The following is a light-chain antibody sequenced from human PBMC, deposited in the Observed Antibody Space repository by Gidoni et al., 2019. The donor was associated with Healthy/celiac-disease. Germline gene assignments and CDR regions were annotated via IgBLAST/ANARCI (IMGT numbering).Light chain of an antibody. J-gene: IGLJ2*01. CDR3: QSYDSSLSGSG. Sequence: QSVLTQPPSVSGAPGQRVTISCTGSSSNIGAGYDVHWYQQLPGTAPKLLIYGNSKRPSGVPDRCSGSKSGTSASLAITGLQAEDEADYYCQSYDSSLSGSGFGGGTKLTVL. CDR2: GNS. V-gene: IGLV1-40*01. CDR1: SSNIGAGYD.